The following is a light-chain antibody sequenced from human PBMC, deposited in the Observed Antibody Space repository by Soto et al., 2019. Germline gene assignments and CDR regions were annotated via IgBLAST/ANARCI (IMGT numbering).Light chain of an antibody. J-gene: IGLJ1*01. CDR2: NVN. Sequence: ALTQSAAVSGSPGQSITISCTGTSSDVGNYNYVSWYQQHPGEVPKLIIFNVNNRPSGVSNRFSGSKSGNTASLTISGLQAEDEADYYCSSFTSSTTYVVGTGTKVTVL. CDR3: SSFTSSTTYV. V-gene: IGLV2-14*01. CDR1: SSDVGNYNY.